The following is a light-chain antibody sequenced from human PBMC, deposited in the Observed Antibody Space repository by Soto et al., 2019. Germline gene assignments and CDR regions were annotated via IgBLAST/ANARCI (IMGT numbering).Light chain of an antibody. Sequence: DIQLTQSPSFLSASVGDRVTITCRASQGIRTYLAWYQQKPGKAPNLLVYAASTLQSGVPSRFSGSGSGTEFTLTISSLQPEDFASYYCQQLNRYPLTFGGGTKVEI. CDR1: QGIRTY. V-gene: IGKV1-9*01. CDR3: QQLNRYPLT. CDR2: AAS. J-gene: IGKJ4*01.